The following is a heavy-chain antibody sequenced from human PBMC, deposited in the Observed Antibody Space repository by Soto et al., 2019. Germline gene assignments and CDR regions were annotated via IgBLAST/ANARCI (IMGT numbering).Heavy chain of an antibody. D-gene: IGHD4-17*01. CDR1: GYTFTRYD. V-gene: IGHV1-8*01. J-gene: IGHJ4*02. CDR2: MNPNSGNT. CDR3: ARTLYGDNFDY. Sequence: QVQLVQSGAEVKKPGASVKVSCKASGYTFTRYDINWVRQATGHGLEWMGWMNPNSGNTGYAQKCKGRVTMTRNTSISTAYMELSSLRSEDTALYYWARTLYGDNFDYWGQGTLVTVSS.